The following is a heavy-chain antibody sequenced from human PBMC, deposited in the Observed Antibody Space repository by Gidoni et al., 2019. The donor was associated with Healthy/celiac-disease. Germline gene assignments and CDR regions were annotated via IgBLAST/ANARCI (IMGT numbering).Heavy chain of an antibody. CDR2: IYYSGST. J-gene: IGHJ4*02. V-gene: IGHV4-61*01. D-gene: IGHD1-7*01. CDR1: GRSVSSGSYD. CDR3: ARGQLPTDPNFDY. Sequence: QVQLQESGPGLVKPSEPLSLTCTVSGRSVSSGSYDWSWIRQPPGKGLEWIGYIYYSGSTNYHPSLKSLVTISVDTSKNQFSRKRSSVTAADTAVYYWARGQLPTDPNFDYWGQGTLVTVSS.